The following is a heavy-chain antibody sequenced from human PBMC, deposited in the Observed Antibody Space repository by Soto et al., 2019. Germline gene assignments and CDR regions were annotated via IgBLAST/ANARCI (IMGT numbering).Heavy chain of an antibody. CDR3: ASQYYDILTGYYSYYFAY. CDR2: IYYSGST. Sequence: QVQLQESGPGLVKPSETLSLTCTVSGGSISSYYWSWIRQPPGKGLEWIGYIYYSGSTNYNPSLNSRFTISVDTSKNQFSLKLSSVIAAYTAVYYCASQYYDILTGYYSYYFAYWGQGTLVTVSS. J-gene: IGHJ4*02. CDR1: GGSISSYY. V-gene: IGHV4-59*08. D-gene: IGHD3-9*01.